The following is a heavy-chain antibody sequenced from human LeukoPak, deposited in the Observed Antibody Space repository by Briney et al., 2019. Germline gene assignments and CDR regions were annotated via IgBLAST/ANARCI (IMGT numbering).Heavy chain of an antibody. CDR2: ISAHYGNT. J-gene: IGHJ4*02. Sequence: VASVKVSCKGSVYTFTSYGIIWVRQAPGQGLEWMGWISAHYGNTNYAQKFQGRLTMTTDTSTNTAYMELRSLRPDDTAVYFCARDFFHGHCSGLTCFLLDSWGQGSLVTVSS. D-gene: IGHD2-15*01. V-gene: IGHV1-18*01. CDR1: VYTFTSYG. CDR3: ARDFFHGHCSGLTCFLLDS.